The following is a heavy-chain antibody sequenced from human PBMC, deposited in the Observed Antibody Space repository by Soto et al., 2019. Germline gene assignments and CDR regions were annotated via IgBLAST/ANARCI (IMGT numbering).Heavy chain of an antibody. CDR1: GIAYENYA. D-gene: IGHD3-3*01. V-gene: IGHV3-23*01. CDR2: ISGSGGST. CDR3: AKYSWAIFGAPAGGDYALDV. Sequence: PGCSLRISFVASGIAYENYAMSWVSQAPGKGLEWVSAISGSGGSTYYSDSVKGRFTISRDNSQNTGYLQMNDLRVEDSAAYVCAKYSWAIFGAPAGGDYALDVWGQGTPVTASS. J-gene: IGHJ6*02.